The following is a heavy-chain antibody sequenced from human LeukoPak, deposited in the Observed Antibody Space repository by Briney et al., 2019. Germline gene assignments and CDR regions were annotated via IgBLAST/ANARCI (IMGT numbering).Heavy chain of an antibody. CDR1: GFTFSSYA. Sequence: PGGSLRLSCAASGFTFSSYAMSWVRQAPGKGLEWVSAISGSGGSTYYADSVKGRFTISRDNSKNTLYLQMNGLRAEDTAVYYCAKDTTMWIQLLDYWGQGTLVTVSS. J-gene: IGHJ4*02. D-gene: IGHD5-18*01. V-gene: IGHV3-23*01. CDR2: ISGSGGST. CDR3: AKDTTMWIQLLDY.